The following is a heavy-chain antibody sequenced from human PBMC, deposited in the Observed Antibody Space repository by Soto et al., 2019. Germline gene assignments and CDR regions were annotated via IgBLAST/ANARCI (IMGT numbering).Heavy chain of an antibody. D-gene: IGHD2-2*01. CDR1: GFTFSSYG. CDR2: IWYDGSNK. J-gene: IGHJ6*02. CDR3: ARTSVYCSSTSCYGPYYYGMDV. V-gene: IGHV3-33*01. Sequence: GSLRLSCAASGFTFSSYGMHWVRQAPGKGLEWVAVIWYDGSNKYYADSVKGRFTISRDNSKNTLYLQMNSLRAEDTAVYYCARTSVYCSSTSCYGPYYYGMDVWGQGTTVTVSS.